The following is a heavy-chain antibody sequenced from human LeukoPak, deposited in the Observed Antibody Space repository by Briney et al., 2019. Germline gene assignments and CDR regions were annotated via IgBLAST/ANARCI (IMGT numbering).Heavy chain of an antibody. D-gene: IGHD3-22*01. J-gene: IGHJ4*02. V-gene: IGHV3-23*01. CDR1: GFTFSSYA. Sequence: PGGSLRLSCATSGFTFSSYAMSWVRQAPGKGLEWVSGISGSGGSTYYADSVKGRFTISRDNSKNTLYLQMNSLRAEDTAVYYYALTPDISAYHSLDSWGQGTLVTVSS. CDR3: ALTPDISAYHSLDS. CDR2: ISGSGGST.